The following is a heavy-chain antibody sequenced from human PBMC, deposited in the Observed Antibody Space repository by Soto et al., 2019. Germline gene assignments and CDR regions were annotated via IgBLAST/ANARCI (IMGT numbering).Heavy chain of an antibody. CDR2: IDPSDSYT. Sequence: PGESLKISCKGSGYSFTSYWISWVRQMPGKGLEWMGRIDPSDSYTNYSPSFQGHATISADKSISTAYLQWSSLKASDTAMYYCARKCGGGSCYAKNYYYYYGMDVWGQGTTVTVSS. CDR3: ARKCGGGSCYAKNYYYYYGMDV. J-gene: IGHJ6*02. D-gene: IGHD2-15*01. V-gene: IGHV5-10-1*01. CDR1: GYSFTSYW.